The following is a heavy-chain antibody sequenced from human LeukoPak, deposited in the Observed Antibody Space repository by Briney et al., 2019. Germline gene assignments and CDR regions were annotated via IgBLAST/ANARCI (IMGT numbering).Heavy chain of an antibody. J-gene: IGHJ2*01. CDR3: ARATGNSDHSPQEPIDLYFDL. V-gene: IGHV4-39*01. CDR1: GGSISSSSYY. CDR2: IYYSGST. D-gene: IGHD4-23*01. Sequence: SETLSLTCTVSGGSISSSSYYWGWIRQPPGKGLEWIGSIYYSGSTYYNPSLKSRVTISVDTSKNQFSLKLSSVTAADTAVYYCARATGNSDHSPQEPIDLYFDLWGRGTLVTVSS.